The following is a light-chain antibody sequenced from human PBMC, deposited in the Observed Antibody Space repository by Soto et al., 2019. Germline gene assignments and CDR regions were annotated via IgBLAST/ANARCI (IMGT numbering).Light chain of an antibody. J-gene: IGKJ4*01. V-gene: IGKV3-20*01. CDR2: DAS. Sequence: EIVLTQSPGTLSLSPGERATLSCRASQTVRNNYLAWYQQKPGQAPRLLIYDASSRATGIPDRFSGGGSGTDFTLTISRLEPEDFAVYYCQQFSIYPLTFGGGTKVDNK. CDR1: QTVRNNY. CDR3: QQFSIYPLT.